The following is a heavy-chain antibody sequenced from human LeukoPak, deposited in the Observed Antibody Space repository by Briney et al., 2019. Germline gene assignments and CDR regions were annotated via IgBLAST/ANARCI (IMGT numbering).Heavy chain of an antibody. J-gene: IGHJ5*02. D-gene: IGHD1-14*01. CDR2: IYYSGIT. V-gene: IGHV4-59*11. Sequence: KTSETLSLTCTVSGDSISSHSWSWLRQPPGRGLEWIGNIYYSGITNYNPSLKSRVTISVDTSKSQFSLRLSSVTAADTAVYYCAGEVDNRARGFRPWGQGTLVTGPS. CDR1: GDSISSHS. CDR3: AGEVDNRARGFRP.